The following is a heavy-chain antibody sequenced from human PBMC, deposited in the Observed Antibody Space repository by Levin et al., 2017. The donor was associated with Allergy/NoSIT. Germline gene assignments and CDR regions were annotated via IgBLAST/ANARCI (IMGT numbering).Heavy chain of an antibody. Sequence: GGSLRLSCVASGFTFSSDTMNWVRQAPGKGLEWVSSISSSSYYIYYADSVKGRFTISRDNAKNSLYLQMNSLRAEDTAVYYCARDSSGWYTLSYYCGMDVWGQGTTVTVSS. V-gene: IGHV3-21*01. CDR1: GFTFSSDT. CDR3: ARDSSGWYTLSYYCGMDV. CDR2: ISSSSYYI. J-gene: IGHJ6*02. D-gene: IGHD6-19*01.